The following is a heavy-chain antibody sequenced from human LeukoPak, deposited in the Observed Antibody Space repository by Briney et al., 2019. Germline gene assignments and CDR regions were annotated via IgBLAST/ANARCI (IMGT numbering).Heavy chain of an antibody. D-gene: IGHD2-2*01. CDR3: PGYACGWERGTWGHYMHL. CDR1: GFTFSTYT. Sequence: GGSLRLSCAASGFTFSTYTMTWVRQAPGKGLEWVSCLSSTSSTIYYADSVKGRFTISRDNAKNSLYLQMNSLRAEDTAVYYGPGYACGWERGTWGHYMHLWGKGTTVTVSS. J-gene: IGHJ6*03. CDR2: LSSTSSTI. V-gene: IGHV3-21*01.